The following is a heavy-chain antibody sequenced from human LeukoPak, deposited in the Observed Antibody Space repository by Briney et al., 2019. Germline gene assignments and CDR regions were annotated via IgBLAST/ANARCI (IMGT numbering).Heavy chain of an antibody. V-gene: IGHV4-59*08. CDR2: IYYSGST. CDR1: GGSISSHY. J-gene: IGHJ5*02. CDR3: ARSGAIVRATYQPLKT. D-gene: IGHD1-26*01. Sequence: SEALSLTCTVSGGSISSHYWNWIRQSPGKGLEWIGCIYYSGSTNYNPSLKSRVTISVDTSKNQFSLRLSSVTAADTSVYYCARSGAIVRATYQPLKTWGQGTLVTVSS.